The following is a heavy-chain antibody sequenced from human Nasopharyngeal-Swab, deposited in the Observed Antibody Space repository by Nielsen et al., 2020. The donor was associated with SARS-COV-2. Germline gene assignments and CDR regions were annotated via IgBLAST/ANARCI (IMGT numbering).Heavy chain of an antibody. J-gene: IGHJ4*02. V-gene: IGHV4-31*03. CDR1: GGSISSGNKY. CDR2: IYYSGAT. Sequence: TLSLTCTVSGGSISSGNKYWSWIRQHPGKGLEWIGYIYYSGATYYNSSLKSRVTISLDTSNNQFSLNLSSVTAADTGIYYCARDVEAAATFDSWGQGTLVTVSS. CDR3: ARDVEAAATFDS. D-gene: IGHD6-13*01.